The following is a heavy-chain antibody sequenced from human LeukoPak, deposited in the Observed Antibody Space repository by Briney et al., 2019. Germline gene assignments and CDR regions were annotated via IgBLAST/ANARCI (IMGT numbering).Heavy chain of an antibody. CDR1: GDSLSSGSYY. V-gene: IGHV4-61*01. CDR2: IYYSGTT. Sequence: SETLSLTCTVSGDSLSSGSYYWSWMRHPPGKGLEWIGYIYYSGTTNYNPSLKSRVTISVDTSKNQFSLKLSPVTAADTAVYYCARRFGVWGQGTLVTVSS. J-gene: IGHJ4*02. CDR3: ARRFGV. D-gene: IGHD3-10*01.